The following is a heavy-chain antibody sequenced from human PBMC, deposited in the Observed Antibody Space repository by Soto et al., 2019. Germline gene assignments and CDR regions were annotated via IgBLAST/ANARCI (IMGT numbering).Heavy chain of an antibody. CDR2: IYYSGST. D-gene: IGHD6-6*01. CDR1: GGSISSYY. CDR3: ARDGSSSSPNDAFDI. V-gene: IGHV4-59*01. Sequence: SETLSLTCTVSGGSISSYYWSWIRQPPGKGLEWIGYIYYSGSTNYNPSLKSRVTISVDTSKNQFSLKLSSVTAADTAVYYCARDGSSSSPNDAFDIWGQGTMVTVSS. J-gene: IGHJ3*02.